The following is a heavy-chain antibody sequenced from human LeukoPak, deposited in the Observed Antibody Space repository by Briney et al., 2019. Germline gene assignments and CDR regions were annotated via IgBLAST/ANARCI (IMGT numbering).Heavy chain of an antibody. V-gene: IGHV3-48*03. J-gene: IGHJ4*02. CDR1: GFTFSSYE. CDR3: ARDEDDVPTVT. CDR2: ISSSGSTI. Sequence: GGSLRLSCAASGFTFSSYEMNWVRQAPGKGLEWVSYISSSGSTIYYADSVKGRFTISRDNAKNSLYLQMNSLRAEDTAVYYCARDEDDVPTVTWGQGTLVTVSS. D-gene: IGHD4-17*01.